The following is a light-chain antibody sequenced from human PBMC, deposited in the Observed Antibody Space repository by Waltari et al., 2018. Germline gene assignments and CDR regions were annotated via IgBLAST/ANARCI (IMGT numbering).Light chain of an antibody. J-gene: IGLJ2*01. Sequence: TQDPAVSVALGQTVRITCQVDSLRSYNASGYQQRPGQAPILVMYDNNNRPSGGPDRFSGSNSDNTASLTITGAQAEDEGHYYCHSRDASGVGGTFGGGTKLTVL. CDR3: HSRDASGVGGT. CDR2: DNN. CDR1: SLRSYN. V-gene: IGLV3-19*01.